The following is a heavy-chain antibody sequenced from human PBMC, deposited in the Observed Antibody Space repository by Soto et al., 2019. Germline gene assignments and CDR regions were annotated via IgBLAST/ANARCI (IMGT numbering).Heavy chain of an antibody. Sequence: PGGSLRLACVASGFVFSNFGMHWFRQAPGKGLEWVAVTSSDEKIKQYADSVRGRFAISRDNSKNTLYLQMTSLRAEDTAIYYCARGLRSVLDYWGQGTLVTVSS. D-gene: IGHD6-6*01. CDR3: ARGLRSVLDY. CDR1: GFVFSNFG. J-gene: IGHJ4*02. CDR2: TSSDEKIK. V-gene: IGHV3-33*01.